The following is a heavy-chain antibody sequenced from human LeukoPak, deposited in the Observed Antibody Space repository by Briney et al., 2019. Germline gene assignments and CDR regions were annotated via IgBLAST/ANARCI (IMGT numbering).Heavy chain of an antibody. CDR3: ARAKPKNMVRGLIMRRESRYYFDY. D-gene: IGHD3-10*01. V-gene: IGHV3-23*01. J-gene: IGHJ4*02. CDR2: ISGSGDNT. CDR1: GFTFSSYA. Sequence: GGSLRLSCAASGFTFSSYAMNWVRQAPGKGLEWISSISGSGDNTYYADSVKGRFTISRDNSKNTLYLQMNSLRAEDTAVYYCARAKPKNMVRGLIMRRESRYYFDYWGQGTLVTVSS.